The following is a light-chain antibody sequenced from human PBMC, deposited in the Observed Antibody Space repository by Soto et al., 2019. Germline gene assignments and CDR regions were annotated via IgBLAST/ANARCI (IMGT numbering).Light chain of an antibody. Sequence: DIVMTQSPLSLPVTPGEPAYISCRSSQSLLDAAGRNLLDWYLQKPGQSPQLLIYLGSTRASGVPDRFSGSGSGTDFTLQISRVEAEDVGVYYCMQALQPPRTFGQGTKVEIK. J-gene: IGKJ1*01. V-gene: IGKV2-28*01. CDR3: MQALQPPRT. CDR1: QSLLDAAGRNL. CDR2: LGS.